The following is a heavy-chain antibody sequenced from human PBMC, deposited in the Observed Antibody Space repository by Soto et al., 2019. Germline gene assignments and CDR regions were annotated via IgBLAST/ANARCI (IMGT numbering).Heavy chain of an antibody. D-gene: IGHD3-10*01. CDR3: TTGERVRGLAGWFDP. CDR2: IKSKTDGGTA. CDR1: GFTFSNAW. Sequence: PGGSLRLSCAASGFTFSNAWMSWVRQAPGKGLEWVGRIKSKTDGGTADYAAPVKGRFTISRDDSKNTLYLQMNSLKTEDTAVYYCTTGERVRGLAGWFDPWGQGTLVTAPQ. V-gene: IGHV3-15*01. J-gene: IGHJ5*02.